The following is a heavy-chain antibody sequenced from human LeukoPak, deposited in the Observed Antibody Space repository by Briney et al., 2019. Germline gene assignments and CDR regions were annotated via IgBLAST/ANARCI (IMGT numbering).Heavy chain of an antibody. Sequence: ASVKVSCKASGYTFTGYYMHWVRQAPGQGLEWMGWINPNSGGTNYAQKFQGRVTKTRDTPISTAHLELSRLRSDDTAVYYCARAVIAAAGSDYWGQGTLVTVSS. D-gene: IGHD6-13*01. J-gene: IGHJ4*02. CDR2: INPNSGGT. V-gene: IGHV1-2*02. CDR1: GYTFTGYY. CDR3: ARAVIAAAGSDY.